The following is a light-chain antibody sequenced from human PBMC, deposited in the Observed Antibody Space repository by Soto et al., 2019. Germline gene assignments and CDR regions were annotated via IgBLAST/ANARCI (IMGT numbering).Light chain of an antibody. CDR1: SSDVGGYNY. V-gene: IGLV2-8*01. Sequence: QSALTQPPSAPGSPGQSVAISCTGTSSDVGGYNYVSWYQQHPGQAPKLMISEVNKRPSGVPDRFSGSKSGNTASLTVSGLQAEDEAEYYCSLYAGSSNVFRTGTKLTVL. CDR3: SLYAGSSNV. CDR2: EVN. J-gene: IGLJ1*01.